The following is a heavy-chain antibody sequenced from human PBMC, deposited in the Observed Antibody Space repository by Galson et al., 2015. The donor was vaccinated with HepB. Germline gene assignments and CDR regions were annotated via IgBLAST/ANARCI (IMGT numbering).Heavy chain of an antibody. Sequence: LRLSCAASGFTFRRFAMSWVRQAPGKGLEWVSEISGSGTRTYHEDSVKGRFTISRDNSKNTLYLQMDSLRAEDTAIYYCAKDRELRFLEWLPRGGMDVWGQGTTVTVSS. CDR3: AKDRELRFLEWLPRGGMDV. V-gene: IGHV3-23*01. CDR2: ISGSGTRT. J-gene: IGHJ6*02. CDR1: GFTFRRFA. D-gene: IGHD3-3*01.